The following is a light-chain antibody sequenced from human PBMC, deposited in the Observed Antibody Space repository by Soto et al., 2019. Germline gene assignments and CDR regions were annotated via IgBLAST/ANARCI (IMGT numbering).Light chain of an antibody. CDR2: WAS. CDR1: QSVLYSSTNKNY. Sequence: DIVMTQSPDSLAVSLGERATINCKSSQSVLYSSTNKNYLAWYQQKPGQPPKLLISWASTRESGVPDRFSGSGSGTDFTLTISSLQAEDVAVYYCQQYYSIPPWTFGQGTKVEIK. J-gene: IGKJ1*01. V-gene: IGKV4-1*01. CDR3: QQYYSIPPWT.